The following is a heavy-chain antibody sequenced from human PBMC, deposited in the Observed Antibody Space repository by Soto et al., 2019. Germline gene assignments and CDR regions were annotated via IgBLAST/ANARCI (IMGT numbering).Heavy chain of an antibody. CDR2: IYYGRNI. CDR1: GGSITTSDYY. J-gene: IGHJ4*02. CDR3: AASNGDYRPIDC. D-gene: IGHD4-17*01. Sequence: SETLSLTCTVSGGSITTSDYYWGWIRQSPGKGLEWIGSIYYGRNIYNNPSLESRITISVDTSKNQFSLKLTSVTAADTAVYSCAASNGDYRPIDCWGQGTLVTVSS. V-gene: IGHV4-39*01.